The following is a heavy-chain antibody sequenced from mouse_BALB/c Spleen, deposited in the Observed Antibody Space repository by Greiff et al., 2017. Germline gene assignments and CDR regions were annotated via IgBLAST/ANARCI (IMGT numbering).Heavy chain of an antibody. D-gene: IGHD2-1*01. CDR3: ARHDGNYLAWFAY. CDR2: IWSDGST. J-gene: IGHJ3*01. CDR1: GFSLTSYG. V-gene: IGHV2-6-2*01. Sequence: QVQLKQSGPDLVAPSQSLSITCTVSGFSLTSYGVHWVRQPPGKGLEWLVVIWSDGSTTYNSALKSRLSISKDNSKSQVFLKMNSLQTDDTAMYYCARHDGNYLAWFAYWGQGTLVTVSA.